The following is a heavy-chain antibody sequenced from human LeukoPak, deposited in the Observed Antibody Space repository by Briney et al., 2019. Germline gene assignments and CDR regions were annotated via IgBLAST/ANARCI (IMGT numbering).Heavy chain of an antibody. J-gene: IGHJ6*03. D-gene: IGHD6-13*01. CDR1: GDSVSSNSAA. V-gene: IGHV6-1*01. CDR2: TYYRSKWYN. Sequence: SQTLSLTCAISGDSVSSNSAAWNWIRQSPSRGLEWLGRTYYRSKWYNDYAVSVKSRITINPDTSKNHFSLQLNSVTPEDTAVYYCARVGKRMAAAGDYYFYMDVWGKGTTVTISS. CDR3: ARVGKRMAAAGDYYFYMDV.